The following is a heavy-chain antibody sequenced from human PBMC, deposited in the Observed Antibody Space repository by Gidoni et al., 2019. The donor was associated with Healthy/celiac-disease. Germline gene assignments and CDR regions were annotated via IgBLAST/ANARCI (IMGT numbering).Heavy chain of an antibody. J-gene: IGHJ3*02. CDR3: TTDPEIVVVPAAAGGDAFDI. Sequence: EVQLVESGGGLVKPGGSLRLSCAASGLTFSNAWMSWVRQAPGKGLEWVGRIKSKTDGGTTDYAAPVKGRFTISRDDSKNTLYLQMNSLKTEDTAVYYCTTDPEIVVVPAAAGGDAFDIWGQGTMVTVSS. CDR2: IKSKTDGGTT. CDR1: GLTFSNAW. V-gene: IGHV3-15*01. D-gene: IGHD2-2*01.